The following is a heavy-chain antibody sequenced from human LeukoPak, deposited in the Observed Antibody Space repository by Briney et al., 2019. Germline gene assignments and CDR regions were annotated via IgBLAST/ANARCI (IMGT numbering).Heavy chain of an antibody. D-gene: IGHD2-2*01. CDR3: ARVSPGYCSSTSCYPWFDP. CDR1: GDSVSSNSAA. CDR2: TYYRSKWYN. V-gene: IGHV6-1*01. J-gene: IGHJ5*02. Sequence: SQTLSLTCAISGDSVSSNSAAWNWIRQSPSRGLEWLGRTYYRSKWYNDYAVSVKSRITINPDTSKNQFSLQLNSVTPEDTAVYYCARVSPGYCSSTSCYPWFDPWGQGTLVTVSS.